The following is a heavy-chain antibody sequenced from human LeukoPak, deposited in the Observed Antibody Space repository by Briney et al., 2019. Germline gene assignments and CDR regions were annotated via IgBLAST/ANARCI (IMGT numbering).Heavy chain of an antibody. CDR3: ARDRSGSYPNWFDP. CDR2: TTGNGGNT. Sequence: GGSLRLSCAASGFTFSSNTMRWVRQAPGKGLEWVSATTGNGGNTFYADSVKGRFTISRDNSKNTMYLQMNSLRAEDTALYYCARDRSGSYPNWFDPWGQGTLVTVSS. CDR1: GFTFSSNT. D-gene: IGHD3-10*01. V-gene: IGHV3-23*01. J-gene: IGHJ5*02.